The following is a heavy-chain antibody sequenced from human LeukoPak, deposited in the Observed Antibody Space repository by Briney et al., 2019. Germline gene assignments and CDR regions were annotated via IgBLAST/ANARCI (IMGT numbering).Heavy chain of an antibody. Sequence: ASVKVSCKASGYTFTSYDINWVQQATGQGLEWMGWMNPNSGNTGYAQKFQGRVTMTRNTSISTAYMELSSLRSEDTAVYYCARAPRTYIAAEGFDPWGQGTLVTASS. J-gene: IGHJ5*02. V-gene: IGHV1-8*01. CDR3: ARAPRTYIAAEGFDP. D-gene: IGHD6-13*01. CDR2: MNPNSGNT. CDR1: GYTFTSYD.